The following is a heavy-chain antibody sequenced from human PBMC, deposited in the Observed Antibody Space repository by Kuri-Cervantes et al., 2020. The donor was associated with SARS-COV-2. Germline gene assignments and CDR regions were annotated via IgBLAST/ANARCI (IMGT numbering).Heavy chain of an antibody. CDR2: TRYDGNNQ. CDR1: GFTFKTYG. J-gene: IGHJ4*02. CDR3: AREDYDFWSGYSDY. D-gene: IGHD3-3*01. Sequence: GESLKISCAASGFTFKTYGMHWVRQAPGKGLEWVAFTRYDGNNQYYGDSAKGRFSISRDNSKNTLYLHMNSLRSDDTAVYYCAREDYDFWSGYSDYWGQGTLVTVSS. V-gene: IGHV3-30*02.